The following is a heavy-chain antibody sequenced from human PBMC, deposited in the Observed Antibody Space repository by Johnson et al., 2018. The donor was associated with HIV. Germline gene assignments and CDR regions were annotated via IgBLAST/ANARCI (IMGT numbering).Heavy chain of an antibody. CDR2: IKQDGSEK. CDR3: ARISQHHNSDAFDI. Sequence: VQLVESGGTLVQPGGSLRLSCAASEVPVSSNYMSWIRQAPGVGLEWVANIKQDGSEKYYVDSVKGRFTISRDNAKNSLYLQMNSLRAEDTAVYYCARISQHHNSDAFDIWGQGTMVTVSS. J-gene: IGHJ3*02. V-gene: IGHV3-7*01. D-gene: IGHD1-1*01. CDR1: EVPVSSNY.